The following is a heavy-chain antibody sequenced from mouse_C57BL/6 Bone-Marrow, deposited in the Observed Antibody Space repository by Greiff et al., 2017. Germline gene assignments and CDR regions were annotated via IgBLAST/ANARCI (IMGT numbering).Heavy chain of an antibody. D-gene: IGHD1-1*01. Sequence: EVQLQESGPGLVKPSQSLSLTCSVTGYSITSGYYWNWIRQFPGNKLEWMGYISYDGSNNYNPSLKNRIPITRDTSKNQFFLKLNSVTTEDTATYYCAYYYGSSTGAYWGQGTLVTVSA. J-gene: IGHJ3*01. V-gene: IGHV3-6*01. CDR1: GYSITSGYY. CDR3: AYYYGSSTGAY. CDR2: ISYDGSN.